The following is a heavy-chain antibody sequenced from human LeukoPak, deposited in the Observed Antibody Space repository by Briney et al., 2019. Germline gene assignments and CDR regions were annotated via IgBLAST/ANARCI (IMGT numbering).Heavy chain of an antibody. CDR2: IYYSGST. Sequence: SQTLSLTCTVSGGSISSSDYCCRWIRQHPGKGLEWIGYIYYSGSTYYNPSLKSRVTISVDTSKNQFSLKLSSVTAADTAVYYCASARSVAAYSYYGGIDLWGQGTTVTVSS. D-gene: IGHD6-13*01. CDR3: ASARSVAAYSYYGGIDL. CDR1: GGSISSSDYC. V-gene: IGHV4-31*03. J-gene: IGHJ6*02.